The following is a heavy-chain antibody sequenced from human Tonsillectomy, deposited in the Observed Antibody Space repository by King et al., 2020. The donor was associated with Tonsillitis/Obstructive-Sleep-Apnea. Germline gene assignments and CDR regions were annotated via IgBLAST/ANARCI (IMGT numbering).Heavy chain of an antibody. CDR2: INHSGST. V-gene: IGHV4-34*01. CDR3: ARSNCSSTSCKPFDY. Sequence: VQLPQWGAGLLKPSETLSLTCAVYGGSFSGYYWSWIRQPPGKGLEWIGEINHSGSTNYNPSLKSRVTISVDTSKNQFSLKLSSVTAADTAVYYCARSNCSSTSCKPFDYWGQGTLVTVSS. J-gene: IGHJ4*02. D-gene: IGHD2-2*01. CDR1: GGSFSGYY.